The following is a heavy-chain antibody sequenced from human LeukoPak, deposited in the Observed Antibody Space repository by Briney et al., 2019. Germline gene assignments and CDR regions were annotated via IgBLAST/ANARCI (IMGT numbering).Heavy chain of an antibody. V-gene: IGHV3-23*01. CDR1: EFAFSLYA. J-gene: IGHJ4*02. D-gene: IGHD1-1*01. CDR2: ISGSGAEI. Sequence: GGSLRLSCAASEFAFSLYAMNWVRQAPGEGPEWVSSISGSGAEIRYADSVKGRFSISRDNSQNTLYLRMNSLRVEDTAIYYCSKDLTTRSIGYFDYWGQGTLVTVSS. CDR3: SKDLTTRSIGYFDY.